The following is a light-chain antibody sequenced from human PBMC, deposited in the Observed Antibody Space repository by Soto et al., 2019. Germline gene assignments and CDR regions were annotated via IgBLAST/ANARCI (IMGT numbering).Light chain of an antibody. CDR2: GAS. CDR1: QSLLHSNGYNY. J-gene: IGKJ1*01. CDR3: QQYGSSRT. V-gene: IGKV3-20*01. Sequence: DIVMTQSPLSLPGTPGEPASISCRSSQSLLHSNGYNYLAWYQQKPGQAPRLLIYGASSRATGIPDRFSGSGSGTDFTLTISRLEPEDFAVYYCQQYGSSRTFGQGTKVDIK.